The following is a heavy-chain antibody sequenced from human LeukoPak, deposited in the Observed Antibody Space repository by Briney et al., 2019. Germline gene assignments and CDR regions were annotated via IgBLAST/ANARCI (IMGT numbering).Heavy chain of an antibody. Sequence: PSETLSLTCTVSGGSISSSSYYWGWIRQPPGKGLEWIGYIYYSGSTNYNPSLKSRVTISVDTSKNQFSLKLSSVTAADTAVYYCASTPDLPYVFSHWGQGTLVTVSS. CDR1: GGSISSSSYY. CDR3: ASTPDLPYVFSH. CDR2: IYYSGST. V-gene: IGHV4-61*05. D-gene: IGHD3-9*01. J-gene: IGHJ4*02.